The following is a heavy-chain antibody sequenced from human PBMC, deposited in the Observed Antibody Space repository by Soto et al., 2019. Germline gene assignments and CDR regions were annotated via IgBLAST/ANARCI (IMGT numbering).Heavy chain of an antibody. J-gene: IGHJ4*02. CDR2: IYYSGST. D-gene: IGHD3-22*01. Sequence: SETLSLTCTVSGGSISSYYWSWIRQPPGKGLEWIGYIYYSGSTNYNPSLKSRVTISVDTSKNQFSLKLSSVTAADTAVYYCAGGKYYYDSSGYPAPFDYWGQGTLVTVSS. CDR3: AGGKYYYDSSGYPAPFDY. CDR1: GGSISSYY. V-gene: IGHV4-59*01.